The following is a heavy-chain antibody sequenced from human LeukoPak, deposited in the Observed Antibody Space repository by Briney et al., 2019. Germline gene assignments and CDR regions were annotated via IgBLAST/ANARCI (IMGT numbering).Heavy chain of an antibody. D-gene: IGHD4-17*01. J-gene: IGHJ4*02. Sequence: PGGSLRLSCAASGFTFYDYAMQWVRRAPGKGLEGVSGISWNSVSIGYAASVKGRFTISRDNSKNTLYLQMNSLRAEDTAVYYCAKHTVTTPNYYFDYWGQGTLVTVSS. CDR3: AKHTVTTPNYYFDY. CDR1: GFTFYDYA. CDR2: ISWNSVSI. V-gene: IGHV3-9*01.